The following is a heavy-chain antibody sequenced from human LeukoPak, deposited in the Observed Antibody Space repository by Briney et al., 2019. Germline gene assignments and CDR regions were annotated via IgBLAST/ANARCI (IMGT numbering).Heavy chain of an antibody. CDR1: GFTFSSYA. D-gene: IGHD3-22*01. CDR3: AKRAEYYYDSSGYYSH. Sequence: GGSLRLSCAASGFTFSSYAMSWVRQAPGKGLEWVSAISGNSGSTYYGDSVKGRFTISRDNPKNTFYPQMNSLRAEDTAVYYCAKRAEYYYDSSGYYSHWGQGTLVTVSS. V-gene: IGHV3-23*01. J-gene: IGHJ4*02. CDR2: ISGNSGST.